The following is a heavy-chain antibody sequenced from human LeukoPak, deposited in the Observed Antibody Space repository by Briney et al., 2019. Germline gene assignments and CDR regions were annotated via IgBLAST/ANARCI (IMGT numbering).Heavy chain of an antibody. D-gene: IGHD6-13*01. CDR2: IYYSGST. CDR3: ARAAAGRGGLDY. Sequence: SQTLSLTCTVSGGSISSGGYYWSWIRQHPGKCLEWIGYIYYSGSTYYNPSLKSRVTISVDTSKNQFSLKLSSVTAADTAVYYCARAAAGRGGLDYWGQGTLVTVSS. V-gene: IGHV4-31*03. CDR1: GGSISSGGYY. J-gene: IGHJ4*02.